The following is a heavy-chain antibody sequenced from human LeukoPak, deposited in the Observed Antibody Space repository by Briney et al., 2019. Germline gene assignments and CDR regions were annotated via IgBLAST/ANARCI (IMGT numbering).Heavy chain of an antibody. CDR2: ISYDGGNK. CDR1: GFTFSSYA. J-gene: IGHJ4*02. CDR3: ARETGSAVGSTDFDY. Sequence: PGGSLRLSCAASGFTFSSYAIHWVRQAPGKGLEWVAVISYDGGNKYYADSVKGRFTISRDNSKNTLYLQMNSLRAEDTAVYYCARETGSAVGSTDFDYWGQGTLVTVSS. V-gene: IGHV3-30-3*01. D-gene: IGHD4-17*01.